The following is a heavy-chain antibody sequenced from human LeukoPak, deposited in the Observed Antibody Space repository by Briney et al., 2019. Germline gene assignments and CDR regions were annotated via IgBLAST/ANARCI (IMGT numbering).Heavy chain of an antibody. CDR1: GGSFSGYY. Sequence: SETLSLTCAVYGGSFSGYYRSWIRQPPGKGLEWIGEINHSGSTNYNPSLKSRVTISVDTSKNQFSLKLSSVTAADTAVYYCARGRGTVTRFYFHYWGQGTLVTVSS. V-gene: IGHV4-34*01. CDR2: INHSGST. D-gene: IGHD4-17*01. J-gene: IGHJ4*02. CDR3: ARGRGTVTRFYFHY.